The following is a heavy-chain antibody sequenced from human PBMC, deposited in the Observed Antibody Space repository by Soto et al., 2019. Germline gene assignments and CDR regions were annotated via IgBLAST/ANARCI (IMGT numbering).Heavy chain of an antibody. CDR3: ARAYCSGGSCYSGFSYYYGMDV. Sequence: SVKVSCKASGGTFSSYAISWVRQAPGQGLEWMGGIIPIFGTANYAQKFQGRVTITADESTSTAYMELSSLRSEDTAVYYCARAYCSGGSCYSGFSYYYGMDVWGQGTTVTV. V-gene: IGHV1-69*13. CDR2: IIPIFGTA. J-gene: IGHJ6*02. D-gene: IGHD2-15*01. CDR1: GGTFSSYA.